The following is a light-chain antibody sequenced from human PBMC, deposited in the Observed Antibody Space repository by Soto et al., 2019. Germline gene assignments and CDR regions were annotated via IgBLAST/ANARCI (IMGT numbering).Light chain of an antibody. V-gene: IGKV3-20*01. J-gene: IGKJ5*01. CDR1: QSVSSSF. CDR2: DAS. CDR3: QQYGSSPIT. Sequence: EIVLTQSPDTLSLSPGERATLSCRASQSVSSSFLAWYQQKPGQAPRLLIYDASSRATGIPDRFSGGGSATDFTLTSSRLEPEDFAVYYCQQYGSSPITFGQGTRLEIK.